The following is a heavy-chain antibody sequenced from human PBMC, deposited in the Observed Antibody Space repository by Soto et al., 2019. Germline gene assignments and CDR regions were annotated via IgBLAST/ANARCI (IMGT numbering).Heavy chain of an antibody. J-gene: IGHJ5*02. D-gene: IGHD2-2*01. CDR3: RYIVVVPAAGPNSTNWFDP. CDR2: IIPIFGTA. V-gene: IGHV1-69*06. Sequence: GASVKVSCKASGGTFSSYAISWVRQAPGQGLEWMGGIIPIFGTANYAQKFQGRVTITADKSTSTAYMELSSLRSEDTAVYYCRYIVVVPAAGPNSTNWFDPWGQGTLVTVSS. CDR1: GGTFSSYA.